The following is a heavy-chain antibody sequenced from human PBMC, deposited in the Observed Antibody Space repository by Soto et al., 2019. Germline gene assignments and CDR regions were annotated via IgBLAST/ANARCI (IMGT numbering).Heavy chain of an antibody. D-gene: IGHD6-19*01. CDR3: AKDMSSGWIAVAGLFDY. J-gene: IGHJ4*02. V-gene: IGHV3-9*01. Sequence: GGSLRLSCAASGFTFDDYVMHWVRQAPGKGLEWVSGISWNSGSIGYADSVKGRFTISRDNAKNSLYLQMNSLRAEDTALYYCAKDMSSGWIAVAGLFDYWGQGTLVTVSS. CDR1: GFTFDDYV. CDR2: ISWNSGSI.